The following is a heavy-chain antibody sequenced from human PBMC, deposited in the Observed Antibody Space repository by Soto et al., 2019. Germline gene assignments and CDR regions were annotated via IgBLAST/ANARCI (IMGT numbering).Heavy chain of an antibody. J-gene: IGHJ6*02. Sequence: GASLKISCMGSGYRFVSYYIAWVRQMPGKGMEWMGIIYPGDSETTYSPSFQGQVTMSAEKSISTAYLQWSSLKASDTAIYYCARFSLRATVTTDFYFYGMDGRGRGTTVAFSS. V-gene: IGHV5-51*01. CDR2: IYPGDSET. CDR3: ARFSLRATVTTDFYFYGMDG. D-gene: IGHD4-4*01. CDR1: GYRFVSYY.